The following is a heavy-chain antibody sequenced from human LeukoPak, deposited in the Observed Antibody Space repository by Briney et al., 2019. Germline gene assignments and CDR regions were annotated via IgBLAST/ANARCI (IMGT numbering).Heavy chain of an antibody. CDR1: GYTFTGYY. V-gene: IGHV1-46*01. D-gene: IGHD2-15*01. CDR2: INPSGGST. Sequence: GASVKVSCKAFGYTFTGYYLHWVRQAPGQGLEWMGIINPSGGSTRYEQKFQGRVTMTRDTSTSTVYMELSSLRSEDTAVYYCARDGRCSGGSCYSEAFDIWGQGTMVTVSS. CDR3: ARDGRCSGGSCYSEAFDI. J-gene: IGHJ3*02.